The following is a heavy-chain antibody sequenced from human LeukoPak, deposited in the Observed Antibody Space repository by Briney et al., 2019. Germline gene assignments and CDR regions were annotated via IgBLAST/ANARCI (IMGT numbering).Heavy chain of an antibody. Sequence: GRSLRLSCAASGFTFNSYGMHWVRQAPGKGLEWVALIWYDGSNKYYADTVKGRFTISRDNSKNTLYLQMSSLRAEDTAVYYCARGVRAWELPSEGFDYWGQGTLVTVSS. CDR3: ARGVRAWELPSEGFDY. CDR1: GFTFNSYG. CDR2: IWYDGSNK. D-gene: IGHD1-26*01. V-gene: IGHV3-33*01. J-gene: IGHJ4*02.